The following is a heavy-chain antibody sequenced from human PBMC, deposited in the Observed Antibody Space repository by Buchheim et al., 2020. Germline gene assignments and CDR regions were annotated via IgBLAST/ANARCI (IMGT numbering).Heavy chain of an antibody. J-gene: IGHJ6*02. CDR3: ARDRSYSMDV. Sequence: EVQLVESGGGFVQPGGSLRLSCTASGFTFSSSWMHWVRQAPGKGLVWVSRIWSDGISTSYADSVKGRFTISRDNAKNMVYRQMNSLRAEDAAVYFCARDRSYSMDVWGQGTT. V-gene: IGHV3-74*01. CDR1: GFTFSSSW. CDR2: IWSDGIST.